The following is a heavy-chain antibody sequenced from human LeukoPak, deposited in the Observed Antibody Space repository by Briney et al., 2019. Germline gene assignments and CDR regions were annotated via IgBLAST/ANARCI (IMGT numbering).Heavy chain of an antibody. CDR3: AKDPYYESSGYYDY. J-gene: IGHJ4*02. CDR1: GFTIDSYA. V-gene: IGHV3-23*01. Sequence: PGGSLRLSCAASGFTIDSYAMGWVRQAPGKGLEWVSSISGTVGSTYYADSVKGRLTISRDDSKNTLYLQMNSLRDEDTAVYYCAKDPYYESSGYYDYWGQGTVVTVSS. D-gene: IGHD3-22*01. CDR2: ISGTVGST.